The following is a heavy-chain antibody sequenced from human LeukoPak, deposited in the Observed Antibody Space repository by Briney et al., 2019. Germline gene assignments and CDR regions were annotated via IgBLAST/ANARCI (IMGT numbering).Heavy chain of an antibody. CDR1: GGSISSGDYY. J-gene: IGHJ3*02. CDR2: IYYSGST. D-gene: IGHD3-10*01. Sequence: SETLSLTCTVSGGSISSGDYYWSWIRQPPGKGLEWIGYIYYSGSTYYNPSLKSRVTISVDTSKKQFSLKLSSVTAADTAVYYCARDLYYGSGSQPHDAFDIWGQGTMVTVSS. CDR3: ARDLYYGSGSQPHDAFDI. V-gene: IGHV4-30-4*01.